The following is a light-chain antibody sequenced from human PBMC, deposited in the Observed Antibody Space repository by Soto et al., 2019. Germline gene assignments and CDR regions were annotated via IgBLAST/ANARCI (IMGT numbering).Light chain of an antibody. CDR2: DVN. CDR3: CSYAGSYTFV. J-gene: IGLJ2*01. CDR1: SSDVGGYHY. Sequence: QSALTQPRSVSGSPGQSVTLSCTGTSSDVGGYHYVSWYQHHPGKAPKILIYDVNKRPSGVPDRFSGSKSGNTASLTISGLPTEDEADYYCCSYAGSYTFVFGGGTKLTVL. V-gene: IGLV2-11*01.